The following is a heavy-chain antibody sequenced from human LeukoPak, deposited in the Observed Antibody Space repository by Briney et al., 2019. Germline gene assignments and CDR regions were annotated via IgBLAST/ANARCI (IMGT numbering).Heavy chain of an antibody. Sequence: GGSLRLSCAASGFTFSSYSMNWVRQAPGKGLEWVSSIGSSSSYIYYADSVKGRFTISRDNAKNSLYLQMNSLRAEDTAVYYCAREHSSSWQDAFDIWGQGTMVTVSS. D-gene: IGHD6-13*01. J-gene: IGHJ3*02. CDR1: GFTFSSYS. CDR2: IGSSSSYI. V-gene: IGHV3-21*01. CDR3: AREHSSSWQDAFDI.